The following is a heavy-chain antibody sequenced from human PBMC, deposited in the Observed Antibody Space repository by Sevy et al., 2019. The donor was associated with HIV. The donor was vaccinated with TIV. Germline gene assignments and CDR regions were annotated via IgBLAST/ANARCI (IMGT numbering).Heavy chain of an antibody. D-gene: IGHD3-22*01. CDR2: ISSSSSTI. CDR1: GFTFSSYS. V-gene: IGHV3-48*02. J-gene: IGHJ4*02. Sequence: GGSLRLSCAASGFTFSSYSMNWVRQAPGKGLEWVSYISSSSSTIYYADSAKGRFTISRDNAKNSLYLQMNSLRDEDTAVYYCAREGYYYDSSGYYSFDYWGQGTLVTVSS. CDR3: AREGYYYDSSGYYSFDY.